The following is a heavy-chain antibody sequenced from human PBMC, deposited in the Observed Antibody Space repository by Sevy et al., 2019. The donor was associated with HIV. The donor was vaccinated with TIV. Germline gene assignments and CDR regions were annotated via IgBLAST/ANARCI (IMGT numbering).Heavy chain of an antibody. CDR2: IYSGGNT. V-gene: IGHV3-53*01. CDR1: GFTVSNDY. J-gene: IGHJ5*02. D-gene: IGHD1-26*01. CDR3: ARETVGGYDP. Sequence: GGSLRLSCADSGFTVSNDYMSWVRQAPGKGLEWVSVIYSGGNTYYADSVKGRFTISRDNSKNMVYLQMNSLRAEDTAVYYCARETVGGYDPWGQGTLVTVSS.